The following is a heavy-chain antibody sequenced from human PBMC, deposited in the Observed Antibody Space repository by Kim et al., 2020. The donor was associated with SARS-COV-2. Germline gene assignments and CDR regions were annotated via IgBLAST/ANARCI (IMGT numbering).Heavy chain of an antibody. Sequence: SETLSLTCTVSGGSISSGGYYWSWIRQHPGKGLEWIGYIYYSGSTYYNPSLKSRVTISVDTSKNQFSLKLSSVTAADTAVYYCARIDYGDHVIDYWGQGTLVTVSS. V-gene: IGHV4-31*03. CDR3: ARIDYGDHVIDY. CDR2: IYYSGST. D-gene: IGHD4-17*01. J-gene: IGHJ4*02. CDR1: GGSISSGGYY.